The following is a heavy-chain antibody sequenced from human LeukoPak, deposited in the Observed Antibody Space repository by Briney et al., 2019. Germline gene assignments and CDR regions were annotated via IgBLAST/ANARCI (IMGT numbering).Heavy chain of an antibody. J-gene: IGHJ4*02. Sequence: SETLSLTCAVYGGSFSGYYWSWIRQPPGKGLEWIGEINHSGSTNYNPSLKSRVTISVDTSKNQFSLKLSSVTAADTAVYYCAREGPGYSSGWWGDWGQGTLVTVSS. V-gene: IGHV4-34*01. D-gene: IGHD6-19*01. CDR1: GGSFSGYY. CDR3: AREGPGYSSGWWGD. CDR2: INHSGST.